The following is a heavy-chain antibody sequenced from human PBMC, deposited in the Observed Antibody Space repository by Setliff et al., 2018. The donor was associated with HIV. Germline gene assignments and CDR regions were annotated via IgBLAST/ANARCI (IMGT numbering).Heavy chain of an antibody. CDR1: GGTFSNSG. J-gene: IGHJ3*02. D-gene: IGHD6-13*01. V-gene: IGHV1-69*06. CDR3: ARFAAAAGLHDAFDI. CDR2: IIPIVDAG. Sequence: SVKVSCKASGGTFSNSGIHWVRQAPGQGLEWMGGIIPIVDAGIYAQKFQGRVTITADKSTATAYMELRSLRSDDTAVYYCARFAAAAGLHDAFDIWGQGTMVTVSS.